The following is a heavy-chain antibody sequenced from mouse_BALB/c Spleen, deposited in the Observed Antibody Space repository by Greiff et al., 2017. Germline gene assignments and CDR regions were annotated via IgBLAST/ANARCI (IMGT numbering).Heavy chain of an antibody. V-gene: IGHV1S34*01. CDR1: GYSFTGYY. CDR3: AGYYGSSYAMDY. J-gene: IGHJ4*01. Sequence: LVKTGASVKISCKASGYSFTGYYMHWVKQSHGKSLEWIGYISCYNGATSYNQKFKGKATFTVDTSSSTAYMQFNSLTSEDSAVYYCAGYYGSSYAMDYWGQGTSVTVSS. D-gene: IGHD1-1*01. CDR2: ISCYNGAT.